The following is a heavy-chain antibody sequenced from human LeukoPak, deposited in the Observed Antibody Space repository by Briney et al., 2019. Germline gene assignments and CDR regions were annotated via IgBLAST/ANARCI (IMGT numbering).Heavy chain of an antibody. CDR3: AREGGDGYNYQY. D-gene: IGHD5-24*01. CDR2: INADNGNT. V-gene: IGHV1-3*01. Sequence: GASVKVSCKASGYIFTTYVMHWVRQAPGQRLEWMGWINADNGNTKYSQKFQGRVTMTRDTSTSTVYMELSSLRSEDTAVYYCAREGGDGYNYQYWGQGTLVTVSS. CDR1: GYIFTTYV. J-gene: IGHJ4*02.